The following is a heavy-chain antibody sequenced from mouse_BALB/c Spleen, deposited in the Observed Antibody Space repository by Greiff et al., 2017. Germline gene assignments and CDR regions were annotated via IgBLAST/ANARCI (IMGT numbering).Heavy chain of an antibody. J-gene: IGHJ2*01. CDR3: TRDGTIFFDY. Sequence: EVNVVESGGGLVKPGGSLKLSCAASGFTFSSYTMSWVRQTPEKRLEWVATISSGGSYTYYPDSVKGRFTISRDNAKNTLYLQMSSLKSEDTAMYYCTRDGTIFFDYWGQGTTLTVSS. V-gene: IGHV5-6-4*01. CDR1: GFTFSSYT. D-gene: IGHD4-1*01. CDR2: ISSGGSYT.